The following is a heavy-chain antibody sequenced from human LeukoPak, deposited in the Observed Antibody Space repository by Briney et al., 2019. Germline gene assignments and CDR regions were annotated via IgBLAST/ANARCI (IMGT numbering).Heavy chain of an antibody. J-gene: IGHJ2*01. CDR2: INHSGST. CDR3: ARDHRYYGSGLNWYFDL. Sequence: SETLSLTCAVYGGSFSGYYWSWIRQPPGKGLEWIGEINHSGSTNYNPSLKSRVTISVDTSKNQFSLKLSSVTAADTAVYYCARDHRYYGSGLNWYFDLWGRGTLVTVSS. V-gene: IGHV4-34*01. D-gene: IGHD3-10*01. CDR1: GGSFSGYY.